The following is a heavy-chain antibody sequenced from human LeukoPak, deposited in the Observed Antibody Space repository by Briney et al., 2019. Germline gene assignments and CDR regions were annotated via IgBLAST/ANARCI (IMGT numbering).Heavy chain of an antibody. Sequence: SVKVSCKASGGTFSSYSISGVRQAPGQGLEWMGGIIPIFGTANYEQKFQGRVTITADDSTSTAYMELSSLRSEDTAVYYCARGDLCSHGSGSCHYYYMDVWGKGTTVTISS. CDR3: ARGDLCSHGSGSCHYYYMDV. CDR1: GGTFSSYS. J-gene: IGHJ6*03. CDR2: IIPIFGTA. D-gene: IGHD3-10*01. V-gene: IGHV1-69*13.